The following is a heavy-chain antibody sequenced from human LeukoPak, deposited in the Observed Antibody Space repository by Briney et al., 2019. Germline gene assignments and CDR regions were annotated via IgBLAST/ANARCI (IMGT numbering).Heavy chain of an antibody. CDR1: GFTFDDYG. Sequence: GGSLRLSCAASGFTFDDYGMSWVRQAPGKGLEWVSCINWNGGSTGYADSVKGRFTISRDNAKNSLYLQMNSLRAEDTALYYCARDRGIQLWFGPGYMDVWGKGTTVTVSS. V-gene: IGHV3-20*04. J-gene: IGHJ6*03. D-gene: IGHD5-18*01. CDR2: INWNGGST. CDR3: ARDRGIQLWFGPGYMDV.